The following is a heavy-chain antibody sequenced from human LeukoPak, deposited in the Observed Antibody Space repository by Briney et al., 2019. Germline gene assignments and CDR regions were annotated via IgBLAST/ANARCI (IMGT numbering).Heavy chain of an antibody. CDR1: GFPFSSYA. CDR3: ARGRRLRLVTSLDY. V-gene: IGHV3-64*01. CDR2: ISSYGGST. D-gene: IGHD3-16*01. Sequence: PGGSLTHSCSASGFPFSSYAMPWVRQAPGKGLEYVSAISSYGGSTYYANSVKGRFTISRDNSKNTLYLQMGSLRAEDMAVYYCARGRRLRLVTSLDYWGQGTLVSVSS. J-gene: IGHJ4*02.